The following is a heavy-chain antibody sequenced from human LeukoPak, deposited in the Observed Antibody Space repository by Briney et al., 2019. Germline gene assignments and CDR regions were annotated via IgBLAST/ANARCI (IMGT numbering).Heavy chain of an antibody. CDR1: GFTFRNHA. CDR3: AKDRGMVGASVRAFDY. CDR2: ISGSGETT. Sequence: GGSLRLSCAASGFTFRNHAMNWVRQAPGKGLKWVSVISGSGETTYYADSVKGRFTISRDNSQNTLYLQMSSLRGEDTALYYCAKDRGMVGASVRAFDYWGQGTLVTVSS. D-gene: IGHD1-26*01. J-gene: IGHJ4*02. V-gene: IGHV3-23*01.